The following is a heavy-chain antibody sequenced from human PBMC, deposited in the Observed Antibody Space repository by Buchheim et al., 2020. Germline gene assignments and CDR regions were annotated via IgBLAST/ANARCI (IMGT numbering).Heavy chain of an antibody. V-gene: IGHV4-30-4*01. D-gene: IGHD3-10*01. J-gene: IGHJ6*02. CDR1: GGSISSGDYY. CDR2: IYYSGST. CDR3: ARDVTMVRGVTRYYYYYGMDV. Sequence: QVQLQESGPGLVKPSQTLSLTCTVSGGSISSGDYYWSWIRQPPGKGLEWIGYIYYSGSTYYNPSLKSRVTISVDTSKNQFSLKLSSVTAADTAVYYCARDVTMVRGVTRYYYYYGMDVWGQGTT.